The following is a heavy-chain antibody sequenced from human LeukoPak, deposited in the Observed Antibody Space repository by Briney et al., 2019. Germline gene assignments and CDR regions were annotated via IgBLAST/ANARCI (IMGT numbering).Heavy chain of an antibody. J-gene: IGHJ4*02. CDR1: GFTFDDYA. CDR2: ISGDGGST. CDR3: AKDMSHYSSGYYSRVDC. V-gene: IGHV3-43*02. Sequence: PGGSLRLSCAASGFTFDDYAMHWVRQAPGKGLEWVSLISGDGGSTYYAASVKGRFTISRDNSKNSLFLQMNSLRTEDTALYYCAKDMSHYSSGYYSRVDCWGQGTLVTVSS. D-gene: IGHD3-22*01.